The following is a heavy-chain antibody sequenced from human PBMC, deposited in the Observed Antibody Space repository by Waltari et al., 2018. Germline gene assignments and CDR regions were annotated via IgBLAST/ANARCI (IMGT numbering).Heavy chain of an antibody. CDR2: MKQDGSEK. V-gene: IGHV3-7*01. J-gene: IGHJ4*02. CDR3: ARSLSEDIVPTTGVFFDY. D-gene: IGHD5-12*01. Sequence: EVQLVESGGDWVQPGGSLRRSWAASGFPFGFLWLGWFRRATGKGLEWVANMKQDGSEKFYVDSVKGRFTISRDNAKNSLYLQMNGLRVEDTAVYYCARSLSEDIVPTTGVFFDYWGQGSLVTVSS. CDR1: GFPFGFLW.